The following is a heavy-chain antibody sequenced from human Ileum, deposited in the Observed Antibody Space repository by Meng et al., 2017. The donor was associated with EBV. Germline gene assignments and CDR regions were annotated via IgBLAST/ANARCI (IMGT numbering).Heavy chain of an antibody. V-gene: IGHV2-5*02. CDR2: IYWDDDK. J-gene: IGHJ4*02. Sequence: QITLKESAPTLVKPTXTLTRTCTFSGFSLSTSGVGVGWIRQSPGKALEWLALIYWDDDKRYSPSLKSRLTITKDTSKNQVVLTMTNMDPVDTATYYCAHSTQSSGQRLSFDYWGQGNLVTVSS. CDR1: GFSLSTSGVG. D-gene: IGHD3-22*01. CDR3: AHSTQSSGQRLSFDY.